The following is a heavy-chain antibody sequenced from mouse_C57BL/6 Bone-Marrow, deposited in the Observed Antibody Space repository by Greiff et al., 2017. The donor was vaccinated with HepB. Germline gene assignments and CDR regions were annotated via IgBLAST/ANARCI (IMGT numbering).Heavy chain of an antibody. CDR2: IYPGNSDT. V-gene: IGHV1-5*01. D-gene: IGHD4-1*01. Sequence: EVQLQQSGTVLARPGASVKMSCKTSGYTFNSYWMHWVKQRPGQGLEWIGAIYPGNSDTSYNQKFKGKAKLTAVTSASTAYMELSSLTNEDSAVYYCTRRDLTGTPYFDYWGQGTTLTVSS. CDR3: TRRDLTGTPYFDY. J-gene: IGHJ2*01. CDR1: GYTFNSYW.